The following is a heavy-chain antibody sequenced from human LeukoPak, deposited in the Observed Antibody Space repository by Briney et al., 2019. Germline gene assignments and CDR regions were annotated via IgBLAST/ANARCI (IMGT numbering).Heavy chain of an antibody. Sequence: SETLSLTCTVSGGSISSSSYYWGWIRQPPGKGLEWIGSIYYSGSTYYNPSLKSRVTISVDTSKSQFSLKLSSVTAADTAVYYCARGRFWGDTAMKYWGQGTLVTVSS. CDR1: GGSISSSSYY. CDR2: IYYSGST. CDR3: ARGRFWGDTAMKY. D-gene: IGHD5-18*01. V-gene: IGHV4-39*07. J-gene: IGHJ4*02.